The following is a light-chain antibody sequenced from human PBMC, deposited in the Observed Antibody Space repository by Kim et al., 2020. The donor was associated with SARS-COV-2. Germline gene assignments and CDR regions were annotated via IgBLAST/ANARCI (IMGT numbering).Light chain of an antibody. V-gene: IGLV3-19*01. Sequence: VALGQTVRITCQVDSLRSYYTTWFQQKPGQAPIVVVYGKNNRPSGIPARFSGSSSGNTASLTITGTQAGDEADYYCNSRDNNDNVLFGGGTQLTVL. CDR3: NSRDNNDNVL. CDR1: SLRSYY. CDR2: GKN. J-gene: IGLJ2*01.